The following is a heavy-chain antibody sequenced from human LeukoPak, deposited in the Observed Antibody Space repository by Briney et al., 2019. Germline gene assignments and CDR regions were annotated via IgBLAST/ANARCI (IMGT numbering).Heavy chain of an antibody. J-gene: IGHJ4*02. V-gene: IGHV3-33*01. Sequence: GGSLRLPCAASGFTFSSYGMHWVRQAPGKGLEWVAVIWYDGSNKYYADSVKGRFTISRDNSKNTLYLQMNSLRAEDTAVYYCARTGGDGYNSGVGYWGQRTLVTVSS. CDR3: ARTGGDGYNSGVGY. CDR2: IWYDGSNK. D-gene: IGHD5-24*01. CDR1: GFTFSSYG.